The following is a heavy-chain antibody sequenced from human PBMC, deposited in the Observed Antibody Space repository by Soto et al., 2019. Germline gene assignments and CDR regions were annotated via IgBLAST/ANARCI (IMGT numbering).Heavy chain of an antibody. J-gene: IGHJ4*02. CDR3: ARDGLYGDYGHY. V-gene: IGHV1-46*01. CDR2: INPSGGST. D-gene: IGHD4-17*01. CDR1: GYTFTSYY. Sequence: QVQLVQSGAEVKKPGASVKVSCKASGYTFTSYYMHWVRQAPGQGLEWMGIINPSGGSTSYAQKFQGRVTMTRDTSTSTVDMGLSSLRSEDTAVYYCARDGLYGDYGHYWGQGTLVTVSS.